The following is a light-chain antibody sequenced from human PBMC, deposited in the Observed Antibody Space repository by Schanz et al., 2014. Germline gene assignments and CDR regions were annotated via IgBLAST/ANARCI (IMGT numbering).Light chain of an antibody. CDR2: SDN. CDR1: SSDIGGST. J-gene: IGLJ1*01. V-gene: IGLV1-44*01. Sequence: QSVLTQTPSASATPGQRVTMSCSGSSSDIGGSTVNWYQQLPGTAPKLLIYSDNQRPSGVPDRFSGSKSGTSASLAISGLQSDDEADYYCAAWDGSLIGYVFGTGTKLTVL. CDR3: AAWDGSLIGYV.